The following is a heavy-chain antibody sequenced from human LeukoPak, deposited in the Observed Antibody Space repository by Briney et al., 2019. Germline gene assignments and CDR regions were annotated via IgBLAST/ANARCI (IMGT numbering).Heavy chain of an antibody. CDR3: ARASYQLPSPGY. J-gene: IGHJ4*02. D-gene: IGHD2-2*01. CDR1: GYTFTSYG. Sequence: ASVKVSCKASGYTFTSYGISWVRQAAGQGLEWMGWISAYNGNTNYAQKLQGRVTMTTDTSTSTAYMELRSLRSGDTAVYYCARASYQLPSPGYGGQGTLVTVSS. V-gene: IGHV1-18*01. CDR2: ISAYNGNT.